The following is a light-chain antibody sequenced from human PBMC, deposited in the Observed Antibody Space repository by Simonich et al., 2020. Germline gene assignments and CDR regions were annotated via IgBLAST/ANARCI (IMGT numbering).Light chain of an antibody. J-gene: IGLJ2*01. V-gene: IGLV6-57*03. CDR3: QSYDSSNHVV. CDR1: SGSIASNY. Sequence: NFMLTQPHSVSESPGKTVTISCTRSSGSIASNYVQWYQQRPGSAPTTVIYEDNQSPSGVPDRVSGSIDSSSNSASLSISGLKTEDEADYYCQSYDSSNHVVFGGGTKLTVL. CDR2: EDN.